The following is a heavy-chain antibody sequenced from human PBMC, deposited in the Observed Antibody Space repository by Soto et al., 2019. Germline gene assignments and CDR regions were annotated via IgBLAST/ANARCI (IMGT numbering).Heavy chain of an antibody. J-gene: IGHJ4*02. CDR3: AKALSYYYDSSGEHFDY. D-gene: IGHD3-22*01. CDR1: GFTFSSYA. Sequence: PGGSLRLSCAASGFTFSSYAMSWVRQAPGKGLEWVSAISGSGGSTYYADSVKGRFTISRDNSKNTLYLQMNSLRAEDTAVYYCAKALSYYYDSSGEHFDYWGQGTLVTVSS. V-gene: IGHV3-23*01. CDR2: ISGSGGST.